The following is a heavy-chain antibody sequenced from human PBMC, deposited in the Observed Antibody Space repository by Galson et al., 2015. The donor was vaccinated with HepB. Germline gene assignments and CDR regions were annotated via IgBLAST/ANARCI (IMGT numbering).Heavy chain of an antibody. J-gene: IGHJ4*02. CDR1: GFTFSSYG. CDR2: IWYDGSNK. V-gene: IGHV3-33*01. Sequence: SLRLSCAASGFTFSSYGMHWVRQAPGKGLEWVAVIWYDGSNKYYADSVKGRFTISRDNSKNTLYLQMNSLRAEDTAVYYCARDRDCGGDCYSSVSSFGYWGQGTLVTVSS. CDR3: ARDRDCGGDCYSSVSSFGY. D-gene: IGHD2-21*01.